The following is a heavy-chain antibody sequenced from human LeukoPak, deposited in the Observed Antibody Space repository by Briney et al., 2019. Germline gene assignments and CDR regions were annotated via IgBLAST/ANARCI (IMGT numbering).Heavy chain of an antibody. Sequence: PGGSLRLSCAASGFTFSSYAMSWVRQAPGKGLEWVSAISGSGGSTYYADSVKGRFPISRDNSKNTLCLQMNSLRAEDTAVYYCAKDGCSSTSCYVYYYYYMDVWGKGTTVTVSS. J-gene: IGHJ6*03. D-gene: IGHD2-2*01. CDR1: GFTFSSYA. V-gene: IGHV3-23*01. CDR2: ISGSGGST. CDR3: AKDGCSSTSCYVYYYYYMDV.